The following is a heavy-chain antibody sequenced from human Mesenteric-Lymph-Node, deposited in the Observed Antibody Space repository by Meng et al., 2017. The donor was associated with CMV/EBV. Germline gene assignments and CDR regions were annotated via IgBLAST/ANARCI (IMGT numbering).Heavy chain of an antibody. Sequence: GESLKISCAASGFTFSSYGMHWVRQAPGKGLEGVAVIWYDGSNKYYADSVKGRFTISRDNSKNTLYLQMNSLRAEDTAVYYCAKGGALTIFGVVTYYFDYWGQGTLVTVSS. J-gene: IGHJ4*02. D-gene: IGHD3-3*01. V-gene: IGHV3-33*06. CDR2: IWYDGSNK. CDR1: GFTFSSYG. CDR3: AKGGALTIFGVVTYYFDY.